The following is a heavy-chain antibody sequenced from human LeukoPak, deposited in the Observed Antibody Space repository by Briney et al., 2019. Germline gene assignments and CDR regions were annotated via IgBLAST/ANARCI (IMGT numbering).Heavy chain of an antibody. Sequence: GGSLRLSCAASGFTFDDYAMHWVRQAPGKGLEWVSGISWNSGSIGYADSVKGRLTISRDNAKNSLYLQMNSLRAEDTALYYCAKDPRNRIVGATFDYWGQGTLVTVSS. D-gene: IGHD1-26*01. J-gene: IGHJ4*02. V-gene: IGHV3-9*01. CDR3: AKDPRNRIVGATFDY. CDR2: ISWNSGSI. CDR1: GFTFDDYA.